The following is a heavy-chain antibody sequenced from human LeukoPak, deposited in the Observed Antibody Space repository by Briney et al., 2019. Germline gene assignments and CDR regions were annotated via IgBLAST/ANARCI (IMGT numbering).Heavy chain of an antibody. CDR3: AKDSNAPLYGMDV. V-gene: IGHV3-23*01. D-gene: IGHD4-11*01. J-gene: IGHJ6*02. Sequence: GGSLRLSCAASGFTFSSYAMSGVRQAPGKGLEGVSAISGSGGSTYYADSVKGRFTISRDNSKNTLYLQMNSLRAEDTAVYYCAKDSNAPLYGMDVWGQGTTVTVSS. CDR1: GFTFSSYA. CDR2: ISGSGGST.